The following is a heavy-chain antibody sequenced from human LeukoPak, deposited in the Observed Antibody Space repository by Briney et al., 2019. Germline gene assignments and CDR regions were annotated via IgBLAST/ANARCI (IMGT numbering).Heavy chain of an antibody. V-gene: IGHV4-34*01. CDR1: GGSFSGYY. J-gene: IGHJ4*02. D-gene: IGHD3-22*01. CDR3: ARVVRGHYDSSGYYSGY. Sequence: SETLSLTCAVYGGSFSGYYWSWIRQPPGKGLEWIGEINHSGSTNYNPSLKSRVTISVDTSKNQFSLKLSSVTAADTAVYYCARVVRGHYDSSGYYSGYWGQGTLVTASS. CDR2: INHSGST.